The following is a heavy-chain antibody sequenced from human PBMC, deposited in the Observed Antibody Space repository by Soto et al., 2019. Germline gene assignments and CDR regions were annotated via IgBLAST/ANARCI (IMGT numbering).Heavy chain of an antibody. D-gene: IGHD2-8*01. Sequence: SETLSLTCTVSGGSISSYYWSWIRQPPGKGLEWIGYIYYSGSTNYNPSLKSRVTISVDTSKNQFSLKLSSVTAADTAVYYCARLPGEDIVHGVYFDYWGQGTLVTVSS. CDR3: ARLPGEDIVHGVYFDY. J-gene: IGHJ4*02. V-gene: IGHV4-59*01. CDR1: GGSISSYY. CDR2: IYYSGST.